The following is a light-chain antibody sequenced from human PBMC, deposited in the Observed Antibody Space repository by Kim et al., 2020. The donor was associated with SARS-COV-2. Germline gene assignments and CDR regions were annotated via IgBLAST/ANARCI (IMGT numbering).Light chain of an antibody. V-gene: IGLV6-57*03. CDR3: HSYDSSLYVV. CDR1: SGSIASNY. J-gene: IGLJ2*01. CDR2: EDN. Sequence: KTVTISCTRSSGSIASNYVQWYQQRPGSAPTTAIYEDNQRPSGVPDRFSGSIDSSSNSASLTISGLKTEDEADYYCHSYDSSLYVVFGGGTQLTVL.